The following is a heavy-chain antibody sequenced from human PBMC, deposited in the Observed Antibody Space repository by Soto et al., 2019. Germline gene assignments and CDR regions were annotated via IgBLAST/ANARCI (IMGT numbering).Heavy chain of an antibody. Sequence: QVQLQESGPGLVKPSQTLSLTCTVSGDSISSDGYYWSWIRQPPGKGLEWIGYIYPSGNTCYNPSLRSRVTISAHTAKNQGSLKVSSVTAADTAVYYGAREAAVEGMDVWGQGTTVTGS. V-gene: IGHV4-31*03. CDR1: GDSISSDGYY. CDR2: IYPSGNT. D-gene: IGHD2-15*01. CDR3: AREAAVEGMDV. J-gene: IGHJ6*02.